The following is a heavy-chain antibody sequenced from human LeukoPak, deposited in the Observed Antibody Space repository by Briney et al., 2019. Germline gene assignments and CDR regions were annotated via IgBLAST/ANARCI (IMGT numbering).Heavy chain of an antibody. CDR3: ARRSGYDFWSGYYTGRRVDYFDY. Sequence: GGSLRLSCAASGFTFSSYGMHWVRQAPGKGLEWVAFIRYDGSNKYYADSVKGRFTISRDNAKNSLYLQMNSLRAEDTAVYYCARRSGYDFWSGYYTGRRVDYFDYWGQGTLVTVSS. J-gene: IGHJ4*02. V-gene: IGHV3-30*02. CDR1: GFTFSSYG. CDR2: IRYDGSNK. D-gene: IGHD3-3*01.